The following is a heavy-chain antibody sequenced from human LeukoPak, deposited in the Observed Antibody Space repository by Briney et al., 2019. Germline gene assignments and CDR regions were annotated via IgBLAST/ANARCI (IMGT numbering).Heavy chain of an antibody. Sequence: GSLRLSCAASGFTSSSSAMSWVRQAPGKGLEWVSAISNNGGYTYYADSVQGRFTISRDSSKSTLCLQMNSLRAEDTAVYYCAKQLGYCSDGSCYFPYWGQGTLVTVSS. CDR3: AKQLGYCSDGSCYFPY. V-gene: IGHV3-23*01. CDR1: GFTSSSSA. CDR2: ISNNGGYT. D-gene: IGHD2-15*01. J-gene: IGHJ4*02.